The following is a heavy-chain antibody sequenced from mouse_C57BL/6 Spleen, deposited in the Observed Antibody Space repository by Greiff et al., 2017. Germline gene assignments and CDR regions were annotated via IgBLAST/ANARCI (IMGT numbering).Heavy chain of an antibody. J-gene: IGHJ2*01. Sequence: VQLQQSGPGLVKPSQSLSLTCSVTGYSITSGYYWNWIRQFPGNKLEWMGYISYDGSNNYNPSLKNRISITRDTSKNQFFLKLNSVTTEDTATYYCARGGTTVVAPDYWGQGTTLTVSS. V-gene: IGHV3-6*01. CDR1: GYSITSGYY. CDR2: ISYDGSN. D-gene: IGHD1-1*01. CDR3: ARGGTTVVAPDY.